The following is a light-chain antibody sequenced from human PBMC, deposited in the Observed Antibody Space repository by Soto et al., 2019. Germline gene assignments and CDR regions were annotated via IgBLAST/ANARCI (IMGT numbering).Light chain of an antibody. CDR2: GNS. J-gene: IGLJ7*01. V-gene: IGLV1-40*01. CDR3: QSYDSSLSGAV. Sequence: QPVLTQPPSVSGAPGQRVTISCTGTSSNIGAGYDVHWYQQLPGTAPKLLIYGNSNRPSGVPDRFSGSKSGTSASLAITGLQAADEDDYYCQSYDSSLSGAVFGGGTQLTVL. CDR1: SSNIGAGYD.